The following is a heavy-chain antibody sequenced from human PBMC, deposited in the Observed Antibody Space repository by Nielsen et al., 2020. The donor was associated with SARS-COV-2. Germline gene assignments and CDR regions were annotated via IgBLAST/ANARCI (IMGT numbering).Heavy chain of an antibody. CDR1: GVSLSDFY. CDR2: INQSGST. Sequence: SETLSLTCSVSGVSLSDFYFWTWIRQSPGQGLEWIGEINQSGSTSYSPSLKSRVTISFDTSKNQFSLTQTSVTAADTAVYYCARGFGSGRFDPWGQGTLVIVSS. D-gene: IGHD3-10*01. CDR3: ARGFGSGRFDP. V-gene: IGHV4-34*01. J-gene: IGHJ5*02.